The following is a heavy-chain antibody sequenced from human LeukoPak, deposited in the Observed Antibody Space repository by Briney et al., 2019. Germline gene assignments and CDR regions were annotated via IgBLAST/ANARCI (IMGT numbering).Heavy chain of an antibody. CDR3: ARNFLPHYDSSGYNNCFDP. CDR1: GFTFSSYE. V-gene: IGHV3-48*03. Sequence: GGSLRLSCAASGFTFSSYEMNWVRQAPGKGLEWVSYISSSGSLIYYADSVEGRFTISRDNAKNSLYLQMNGLGAEDTAVYYCARNFLPHYDSSGYNNCFDPWGQGTLVTVSS. J-gene: IGHJ5*02. D-gene: IGHD3-22*01. CDR2: ISSSGSLI.